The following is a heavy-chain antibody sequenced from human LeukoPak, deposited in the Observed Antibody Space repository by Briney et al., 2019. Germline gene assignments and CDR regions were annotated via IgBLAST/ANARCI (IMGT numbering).Heavy chain of an antibody. D-gene: IGHD6-19*01. CDR3: ATVIAVAGPFDY. J-gene: IGHJ4*02. CDR2: INAGNGNT. CDR1: GYTFTSYA. V-gene: IGHV1-3*01. Sequence: GASVKVSCKASGYTFTSYAMHWVRQAPGQRLEWMGWINAGNGNTKYSQKFQGRVTITRDTSASTAYMELSSLRSEDTAVYYCATVIAVAGPFDYWGQGTLVTVSS.